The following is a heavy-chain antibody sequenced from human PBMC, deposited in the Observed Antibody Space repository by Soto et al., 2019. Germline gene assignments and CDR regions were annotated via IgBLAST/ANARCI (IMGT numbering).Heavy chain of an antibody. CDR1: GFTFSSYS. CDR2: ISSSSSYI. Sequence: GGSLRLSCAASGFTFSSYSMNWVRQAPGKGLEWVSSISSSSSYIYYADSVKGRFTISRDNSKNTLYLQMNSLRAEDTAVYYCAKTWGDSSGSRDYWGQGTLVTVSS. CDR3: AKTWGDSSGSRDY. D-gene: IGHD3-22*01. J-gene: IGHJ4*02. V-gene: IGHV3-21*04.